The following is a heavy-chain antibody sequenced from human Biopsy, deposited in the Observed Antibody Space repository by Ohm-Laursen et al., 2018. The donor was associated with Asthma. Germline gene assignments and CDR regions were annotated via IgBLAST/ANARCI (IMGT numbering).Heavy chain of an antibody. J-gene: IGHJ4*02. Sequence: SDTLSLTCTVPGVSIRSYYWTWIRQPPGKGLEWIGNIHYSGSTCSNPSLKSRVTISVDTSKKQISLRLSSVIAADTAVYYCAGFCSGGNCPDHWGQGTLVTVSS. D-gene: IGHD2-15*01. V-gene: IGHV4-59*07. CDR2: IHYSGST. CDR1: GVSIRSYY. CDR3: AGFCSGGNCPDH.